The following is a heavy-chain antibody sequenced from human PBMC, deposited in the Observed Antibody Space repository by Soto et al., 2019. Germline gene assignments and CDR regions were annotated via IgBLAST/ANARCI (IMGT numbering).Heavy chain of an antibody. Sequence: SETLSLTCAVSGGSISSGGYSWSWIRQPPGKGLEWIGYIYHSGSTYYNPSLKSRVTISVDRSKNQFSLKLSSVTAADTAVYYCARNLGYCTNGVCPNENWFDPLGQGTLVTVSS. V-gene: IGHV4-30-2*01. J-gene: IGHJ5*02. CDR1: GGSISSGGYS. D-gene: IGHD2-8*01. CDR3: ARNLGYCTNGVCPNENWFDP. CDR2: IYHSGST.